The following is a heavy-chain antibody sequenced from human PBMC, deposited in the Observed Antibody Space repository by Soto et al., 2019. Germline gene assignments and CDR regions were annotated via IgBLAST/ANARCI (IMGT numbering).Heavy chain of an antibody. J-gene: IGHJ6*02. CDR3: AGVGGLGWAGDYYYYYGMDV. V-gene: IGHV1-46*01. CDR2: INPSGGST. CDR1: GYTFTSYY. Sequence: QVQLVQSGAEVKKPGASVKVSCKASGYTFTSYYMHWVRQAPGQGLEWMGIINPSGGSTSYAQKVQGRVTMTRDTSKSTDYMELGSLGSEDTAVYYCAGVGGLGWAGDYYYYYGMDVWGQGTTVTVSS. D-gene: IGHD3-16*01.